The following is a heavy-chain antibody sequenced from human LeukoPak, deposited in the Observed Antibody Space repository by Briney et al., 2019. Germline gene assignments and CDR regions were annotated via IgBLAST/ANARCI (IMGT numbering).Heavy chain of an antibody. Sequence: PGGSLRLSCAVSGFTVSSNYVTWVRQAPGKGLEWVSILYSGGSTDYAGSVKGRFTISRDNSKNTFYLQMNSLRAEDTAVYYCARDRAVRGMDVWGQGTTVIVSS. CDR1: GFTVSSNY. CDR3: ARDRAVRGMDV. V-gene: IGHV3-66*01. J-gene: IGHJ6*02. D-gene: IGHD3-10*01. CDR2: LYSGGST.